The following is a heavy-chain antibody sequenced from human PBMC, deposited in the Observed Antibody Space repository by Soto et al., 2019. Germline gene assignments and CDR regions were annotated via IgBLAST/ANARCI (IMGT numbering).Heavy chain of an antibody. CDR3: ARDLDVRRGYSGSDSGAMDV. D-gene: IGHD5-12*01. Sequence: SQTLSLTCAISGDSVSSNSAAWHWTRRSPSRGLEWLGRTFYRSKWYIDYEISVKGRITINPDTSKNQISLQLNSVTAEDSAVYYCARDLDVRRGYSGSDSGAMDVWGQGTTVTVSS. CDR1: GDSVSSNSAA. J-gene: IGHJ6*02. CDR2: TFYRSKWYI. V-gene: IGHV6-1*01.